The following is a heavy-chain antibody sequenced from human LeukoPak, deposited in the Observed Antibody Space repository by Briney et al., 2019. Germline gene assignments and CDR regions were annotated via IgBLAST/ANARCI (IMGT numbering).Heavy chain of an antibody. CDR1: GYSLTSYW. CDR3: ARPSVDTAMYVDY. D-gene: IGHD5-18*01. V-gene: IGHV5-51*01. Sequence: GESLKISCKCSGYSLTSYWIGWVRQMPGKGLEWMGIIYPGDSDTRYSPSFQGQVTISADKSISTAYLQWSSLKASDTAMYYCARPSVDTAMYVDYWGQGTLVTVSS. CDR2: IYPGDSDT. J-gene: IGHJ4*02.